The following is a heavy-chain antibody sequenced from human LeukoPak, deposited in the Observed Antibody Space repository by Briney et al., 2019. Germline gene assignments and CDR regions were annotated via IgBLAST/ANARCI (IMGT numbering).Heavy chain of an antibody. CDR1: GFPLRSYS. CDR3: AKEYSGYDFDY. Sequence: GGSLRLSCAASGFPLRSYSLSWVRQAPGKGLEWVSAISGSAGYTYYADSVKGRFTISGDISKNTLYLQMISLRADDTAVYYCAKEYSGYDFDYWGQGTLVTVSS. V-gene: IGHV3-23*01. D-gene: IGHD5-12*01. J-gene: IGHJ4*02. CDR2: ISGSAGYT.